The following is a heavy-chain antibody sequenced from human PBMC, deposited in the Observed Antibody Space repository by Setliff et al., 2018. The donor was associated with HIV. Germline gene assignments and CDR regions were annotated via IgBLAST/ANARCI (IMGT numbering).Heavy chain of an antibody. V-gene: IGHV4-61*02. D-gene: IGHD3-22*01. Sequence: SETLSLTCAVSGGSISSGSYYWSWIWQPAGKGLEWIGRIYTSGSTNYNPSLKSRVTISVDTSKNQFSLKLSSVTAADTAVYYCARDVTLIVEGGMDVWGQGTTVTVSS. J-gene: IGHJ6*02. CDR1: GGSISSGSYY. CDR2: IYTSGST. CDR3: ARDVTLIVEGGMDV.